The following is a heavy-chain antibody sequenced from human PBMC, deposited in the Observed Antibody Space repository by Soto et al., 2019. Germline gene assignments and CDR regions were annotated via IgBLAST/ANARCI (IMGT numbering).Heavy chain of an antibody. CDR2: IDQDGSEG. V-gene: IGHV3-7*03. Sequence: EVQLVESGGDLVQPGGSLRLSCAASGFTFSLYWITWVRQPPGKGLEWVASIDQDGSEGRYVDSVKGRFTISRDNAKSSLYLQMNSLRAEDTAMYFCARDRYGDYGNYYYYYGMDVWGQGTKVTVSS. J-gene: IGHJ6*02. CDR3: ARDRYGDYGNYYYYYGMDV. D-gene: IGHD4-17*01. CDR1: GFTFSLYW.